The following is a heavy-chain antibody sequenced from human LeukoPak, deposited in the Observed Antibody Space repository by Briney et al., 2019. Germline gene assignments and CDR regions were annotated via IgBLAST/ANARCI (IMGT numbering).Heavy chain of an antibody. Sequence: GGSLRLFCAASGFTFSSYAMSWVRQAPGKGLEWVSAISGSGGSTYYADSVKGRFTISRDNSKNTLYLQMNSLRAEDTAVYYCAKDLGGYYDFWSGYHNWFDPWGQGTLVTVSS. D-gene: IGHD3-3*01. CDR2: ISGSGGST. CDR3: AKDLGGYYDFWSGYHNWFDP. V-gene: IGHV3-23*01. CDR1: GFTFSSYA. J-gene: IGHJ5*02.